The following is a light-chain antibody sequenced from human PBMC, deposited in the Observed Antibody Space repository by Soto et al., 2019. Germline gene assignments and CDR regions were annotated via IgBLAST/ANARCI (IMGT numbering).Light chain of an antibody. Sequence: EMGLTQSPGTLSLSPGERATLSCRASQSVSSSYLAWYQHKPGQAPRLLIYGASSRATGIPDRFSGSGSGTDFTLTISRLEAEDCAVYYCQQYGNSPLTFGGGTKVEIK. V-gene: IGKV3-20*01. CDR2: GAS. J-gene: IGKJ4*01. CDR3: QQYGNSPLT. CDR1: QSVSSSY.